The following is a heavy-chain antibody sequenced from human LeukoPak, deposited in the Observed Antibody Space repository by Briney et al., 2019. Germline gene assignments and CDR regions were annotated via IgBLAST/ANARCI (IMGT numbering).Heavy chain of an antibody. J-gene: IGHJ1*01. V-gene: IGHV5-51*01. Sequence: GESLQISCQGSGYIFTSYWIGWVRQVPGKGLEWMGIIYPGDSDTRYSPSFQGQVTISADKSISTASLQWSSLKASDTAMYYCARHPRGEYYDSSGYSNAEYFQHWGQGTLVTVSS. CDR1: GYIFTSYW. CDR3: ARHPRGEYYDSSGYSNAEYFQH. D-gene: IGHD3-22*01. CDR2: IYPGDSDT.